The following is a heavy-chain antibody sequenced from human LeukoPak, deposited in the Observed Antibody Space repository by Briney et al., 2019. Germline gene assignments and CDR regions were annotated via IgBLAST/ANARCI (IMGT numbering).Heavy chain of an antibody. V-gene: IGHV3-30-3*01. Sequence: GGPLRLSCAASGFTFSSYAMHWVRRAPGKGLEWVAVISYDGSNKYYADSVKGRFTISRDNSKNTLYLQMNSLRAEDTAVYYCARGDTLEEALDYWGQGTLVTVSS. CDR2: ISYDGSNK. D-gene: IGHD5-18*01. CDR3: ARGDTLEEALDY. J-gene: IGHJ4*02. CDR1: GFTFSSYA.